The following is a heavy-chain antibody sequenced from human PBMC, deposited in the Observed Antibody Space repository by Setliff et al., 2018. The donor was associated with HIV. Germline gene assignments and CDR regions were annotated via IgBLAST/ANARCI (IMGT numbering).Heavy chain of an antibody. CDR1: GDSISSHY. D-gene: IGHD6-19*01. CDR2: IYYSGST. CDR3: AREQNSSGWSKGENWFDP. V-gene: IGHV4-59*11. Sequence: SETLSLTCTVSGDSISSHYWSWIRQPPGKGLELIGYIYYSGSTNYNPSLKSRVTISVDTSKNQFSLKLSSVTAADTAVYYCAREQNSSGWSKGENWFDPWGQGTLVTVSS. J-gene: IGHJ5*02.